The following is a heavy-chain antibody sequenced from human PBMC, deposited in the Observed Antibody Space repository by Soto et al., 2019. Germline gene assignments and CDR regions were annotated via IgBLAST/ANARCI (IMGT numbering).Heavy chain of an antibody. D-gene: IGHD3-22*01. CDR2: IYYSGST. CDR3: ARDAMGGYLDYYGMDV. V-gene: IGHV4-31*03. Sequence: SETLSLTCTVSGGSISSGGYYWSWIRQHPGKGLEWIGYIYYSGSTYYNPSLKSRVTISVDTSKNQFSLKLSSVTAADTAVHYCARDAMGGYLDYYGMDVWGQGTTVTVSS. CDR1: GGSISSGGYY. J-gene: IGHJ6*02.